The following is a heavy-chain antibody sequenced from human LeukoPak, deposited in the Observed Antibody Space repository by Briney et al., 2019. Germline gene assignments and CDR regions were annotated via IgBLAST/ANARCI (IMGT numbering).Heavy chain of an antibody. CDR3: ASRPDIVVVPAAMVLSGRENWFDP. CDR1: GGSFSGYY. D-gene: IGHD2-2*01. V-gene: IGHV4-34*01. Sequence: SETLSLTCAVYGGSFSGYYWSWIRQPPGKGLEWIGEINHSGSTNYNPSLKSRVTISVDTSKNQFSLKLSSVTAADTAVYYCASRPDIVVVPAAMVLSGRENWFDPWGQGTLVTVSS. CDR2: INHSGST. J-gene: IGHJ5*02.